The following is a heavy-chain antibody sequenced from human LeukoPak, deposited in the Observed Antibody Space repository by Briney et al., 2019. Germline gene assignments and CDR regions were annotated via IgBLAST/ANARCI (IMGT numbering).Heavy chain of an antibody. V-gene: IGHV4-59*01. CDR3: ARGKPYYYYYYMDV. CDR2: IYYSGST. CDR1: GGSISSYY. Sequence: SETLSLTCTVSGGSISSYYWSWIRHPPGKGLELIGYIYYSGSTNYNPSLKSRVTISVDASKNQFSLKLSSVTAADTAVYYCARGKPYYYYYYMDVWGKGTTVTVSS. J-gene: IGHJ6*03.